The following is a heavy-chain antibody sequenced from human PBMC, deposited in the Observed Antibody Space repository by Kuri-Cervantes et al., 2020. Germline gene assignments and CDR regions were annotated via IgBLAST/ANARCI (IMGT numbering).Heavy chain of an antibody. D-gene: IGHD5-18*01. J-gene: IGHJ3*02. V-gene: IGHV3-33*01. CDR1: GFTFSSYG. Sequence: GGSLRLSCAASGFTFSSYGMHWVRQAQGKGLEWVAVIWYDGSNKYYADSVKGRFTISRDNSKNTLYLQMNSLSAEDTAVYYCARVIVDTAMIITPDAFDIWGQGTMVTVSS. CDR3: ARVIVDTAMIITPDAFDI. CDR2: IWYDGSNK.